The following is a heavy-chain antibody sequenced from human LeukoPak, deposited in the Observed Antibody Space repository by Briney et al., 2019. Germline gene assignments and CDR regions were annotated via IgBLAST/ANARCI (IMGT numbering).Heavy chain of an antibody. CDR3: GRDGSGGWFDFDY. CDR1: GFTVSSNY. Sequence: AGGSLRLACAASGFTVSSNYMSWVRQAPGKGLEWVSAIYSGGSTYYAGSLKGRFTISRASSKNTPYLQRDSLRAKDMAGHSVGRDGSGGWFDFDYWGQGTLVTVSS. D-gene: IGHD6-19*01. CDR2: IYSGGST. V-gene: IGHV3-66*02. J-gene: IGHJ4*02.